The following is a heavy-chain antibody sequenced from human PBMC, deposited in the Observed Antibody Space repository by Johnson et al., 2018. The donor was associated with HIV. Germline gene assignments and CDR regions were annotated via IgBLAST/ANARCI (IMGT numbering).Heavy chain of an antibody. J-gene: IGHJ3*02. V-gene: IGHV3-30*04. D-gene: IGHD1-7*01. CDR2: VSYDGSVK. CDR3: AKEEACKLELRGGDAFDI. Sequence: QVQLVESGGGVVQPGRSLRLSCAASGFTFSSYAMHWVRQAPGKGLEWVALVSYDGSVKYYADSVKGRFTISRDNSKNTLYLQMNSLRPEDTAVYYCAKEEACKLELRGGDAFDIWGQGTMVTVSS. CDR1: GFTFSSYA.